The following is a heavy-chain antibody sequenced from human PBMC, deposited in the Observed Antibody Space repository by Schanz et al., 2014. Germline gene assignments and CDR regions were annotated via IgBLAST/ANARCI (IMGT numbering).Heavy chain of an antibody. Sequence: EVQLVESGGGFVQPGGSLGLSCVVSGFTDSSDHMSWVRQAPGKGLEWVSTIYASGATYYADSVKRRFTISRDISKNTLHLQVTSLRAEDTAIYYCARDGNYYGSRNYYKTPYYVDYWGQGTLVTVSS. CDR3: ARDGNYYGSRNYYKTPYYVDY. CDR1: GFTDSSDH. CDR2: IYASGAT. J-gene: IGHJ4*02. V-gene: IGHV3-66*01. D-gene: IGHD3-10*01.